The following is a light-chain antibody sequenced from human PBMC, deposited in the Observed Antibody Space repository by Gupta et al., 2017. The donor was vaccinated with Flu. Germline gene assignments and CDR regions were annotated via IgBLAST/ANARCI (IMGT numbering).Light chain of an antibody. CDR2: RGS. CDR1: HGRGDGNGSIY. J-gene: IGKJ1*01. V-gene: IGKV2-30*01. CDR3: KQGKHCPWT. Sequence: VALRDAASICSRASHGRGDGNGSIYVNWFQQRRGQAPRRLIYRGSNRDCGVRDRFSGSGSGTDFTLKISRVEADDVEMYYCKQGKHCPWTFGEGTLVEIK.